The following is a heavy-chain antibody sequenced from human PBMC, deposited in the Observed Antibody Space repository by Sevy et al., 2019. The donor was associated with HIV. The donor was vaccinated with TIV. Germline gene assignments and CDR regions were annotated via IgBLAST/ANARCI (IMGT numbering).Heavy chain of an antibody. CDR1: GFSFSPYA. CDR2: ITGRDGRK. J-gene: IGHJ3*02. D-gene: IGHD1-26*01. V-gene: IGHV3-20*04. CDR3: ARDRSFPRDVFDI. Sequence: GGSLRLSCVASGFSFSPYALIGVGQAPGKGRDWVAAITGRDGRKGYPDSVKGRFTISRDNRKNTLYLQMTNLGPEDTALYYCARDRSFPRDVFDIWGQGTMVTVSS.